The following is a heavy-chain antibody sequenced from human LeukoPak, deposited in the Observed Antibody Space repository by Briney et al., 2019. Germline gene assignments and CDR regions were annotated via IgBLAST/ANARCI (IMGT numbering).Heavy chain of an antibody. Sequence: GGSLRLSCAASGFTFSSEWMSWVRQAPGQGLEWVANINQDGSVKYYVDSVKGRFTISRDNAKNSLYLQMHSLRAEDTAVYYCTRVPGVTLFDYWGQGTLVTVSS. D-gene: IGHD5-18*01. CDR3: TRVPGVTLFDY. CDR2: INQDGSVK. J-gene: IGHJ4*02. V-gene: IGHV3-7*01. CDR1: GFTFSSEW.